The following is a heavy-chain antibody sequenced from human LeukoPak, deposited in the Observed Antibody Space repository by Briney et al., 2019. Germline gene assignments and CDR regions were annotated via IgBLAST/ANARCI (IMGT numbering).Heavy chain of an antibody. CDR3: ARDHFLAWFDP. CDR1: GFTFDDYG. CDR2: INWNGGST. J-gene: IGHJ5*02. Sequence: GASLRLSGAASGFTFDDYGMSSVRQPPRKGLEWVSGINWNGGSTGYADSVKGRFTISRDNAKNSLYLQMNSLRAEDTAVYYCARDHFLAWFDPWGQGTLVTVSS. V-gene: IGHV3-20*04.